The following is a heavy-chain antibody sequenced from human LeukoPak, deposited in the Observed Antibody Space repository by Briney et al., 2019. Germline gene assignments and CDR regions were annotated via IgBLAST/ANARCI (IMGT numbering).Heavy chain of an antibody. Sequence: SETLSLTCTVSGGSISTYYWSWIRRPPGKGLEWIGYIYYSGSTNYNPSLKSRITISVDTSRNQFSLSLSSVTAADTTVYYCARGTVQMGMGERYFDNWGQGTLVTVSP. V-gene: IGHV4-59*01. CDR3: ARGTVQMGMGERYFDN. J-gene: IGHJ4*02. CDR1: GGSISTYY. D-gene: IGHD1-1*01. CDR2: IYYSGST.